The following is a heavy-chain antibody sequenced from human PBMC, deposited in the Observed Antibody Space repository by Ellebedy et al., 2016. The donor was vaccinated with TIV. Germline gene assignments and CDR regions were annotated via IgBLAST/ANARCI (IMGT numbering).Heavy chain of an antibody. CDR2: ISYDGSNK. CDR1: GFTFSSYA. Sequence: GGSLRLXCAASGFTFSSYAMHWVRQAPGKGLEWVAVISYDGSNKYYADSVKGRFTISRDNSKNTLYLQMNSLRAEDTAVYYCARPLWFGTYYGMDVWGQGTTVTVSS. D-gene: IGHD3-10*01. J-gene: IGHJ6*02. V-gene: IGHV3-30-3*01. CDR3: ARPLWFGTYYGMDV.